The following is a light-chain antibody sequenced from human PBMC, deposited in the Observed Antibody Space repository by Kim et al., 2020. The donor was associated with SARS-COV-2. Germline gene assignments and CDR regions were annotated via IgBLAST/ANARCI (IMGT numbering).Light chain of an antibody. V-gene: IGLV1-40*01. CDR2: ANS. CDR3: QSYDNSLSAYV. CDR1: SSNFGATYD. J-gene: IGLJ1*01. Sequence: QSVLTQPPSVSGAPGQTVTISCTGSSSNFGATYDVHWYQQVPGTAPKLVLYANSHRPSGVPDRFSGSKSGTSASLDISGLQAEDEAYYYCQSYDNSLSAYVFGSETKVTVL.